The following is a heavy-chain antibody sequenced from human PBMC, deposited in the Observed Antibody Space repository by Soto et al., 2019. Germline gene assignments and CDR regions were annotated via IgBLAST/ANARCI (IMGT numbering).Heavy chain of an antibody. CDR2: ISSGGNEI. CDR3: AKRCTNYVRCGVDA. J-gene: IGHJ6*02. D-gene: IGHD2-8*01. V-gene: IGHV3-30*18. CDR1: GITFSDFG. Sequence: QVRLVESEGAVVQPGGSLRLSCEVSGITFSDFGFHWVRQAPGKGLDGVAVISSGGNEIYYVDSVKGRFTISRDNSINTLLLQMNDLTTEDTAVYFCAKRCTNYVRCGVDAWGQGTTVTVTS.